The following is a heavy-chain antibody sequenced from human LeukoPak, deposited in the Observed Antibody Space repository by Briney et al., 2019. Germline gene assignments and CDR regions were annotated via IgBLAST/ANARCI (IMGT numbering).Heavy chain of an antibody. J-gene: IGHJ5*02. D-gene: IGHD2-15*01. CDR3: ARDHRSCSGGSCYPGWFAP. Sequence: ASVKVSCKASGYTSTSYDINWVRQATGQGLEWMGSMNPNSGNTGYAQKFQGRVTITRNTSISTAYMELSSLRSEDTAVYYCARDHRSCSGGSCYPGWFAPWGQGTLVTVSS. CDR2: MNPNSGNT. CDR1: GYTSTSYD. V-gene: IGHV1-8*03.